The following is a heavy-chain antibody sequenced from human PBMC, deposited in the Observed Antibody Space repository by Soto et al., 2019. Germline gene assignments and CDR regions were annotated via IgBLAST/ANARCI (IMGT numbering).Heavy chain of an antibody. V-gene: IGHV4-39*01. CDR2: IYYSGST. J-gene: IGHJ4*02. D-gene: IGHD3-22*01. CDR3: ARLYYDSSGYYYFDY. CDR1: GGSISSSSYY. Sequence: SETLSLTCTVSGGSISSSSYYWGWIRQPPGKGLEWIGSIYYSGSTYYNPSLKSRVTISVDTSKNQFSLKLSSVTAADTAVYYCARLYYDSSGYYYFDYWGQGTLVTVSS.